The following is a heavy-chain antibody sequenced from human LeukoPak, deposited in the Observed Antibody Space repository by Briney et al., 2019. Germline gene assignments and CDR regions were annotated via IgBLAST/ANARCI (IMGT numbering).Heavy chain of an antibody. CDR1: GFTFSSYA. CDR3: AKARKYLAYCGGDCYPHY. Sequence: GGSLRLSCAASGFTFSSYAMSWVRQAPGKGLEWVSAISGSGGSTYYADSVKGRFTISRDNSKNTLYLQMNSLKAEDTAVYYCAKARKYLAYCGGDCYPHYWGQGTLVTVSS. D-gene: IGHD2-21*02. CDR2: ISGSGGST. J-gene: IGHJ4*02. V-gene: IGHV3-23*01.